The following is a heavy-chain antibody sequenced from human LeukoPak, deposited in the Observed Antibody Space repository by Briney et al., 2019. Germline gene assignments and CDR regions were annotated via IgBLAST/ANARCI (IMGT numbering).Heavy chain of an antibody. CDR1: GYTFTNYA. Sequence: ASVKVSCKASGYTFTNYAMNWVRQAPGQGLEWMGWINTNTGNPTYAQGFTGRFVFSLGTSVSTAYLQISSLKAEDTAVYYCARVARGGWHDAFDIWGQGTMVTVSS. J-gene: IGHJ3*02. CDR3: ARVARGGWHDAFDI. V-gene: IGHV7-4-1*02. D-gene: IGHD5-24*01. CDR2: INTNTGNP.